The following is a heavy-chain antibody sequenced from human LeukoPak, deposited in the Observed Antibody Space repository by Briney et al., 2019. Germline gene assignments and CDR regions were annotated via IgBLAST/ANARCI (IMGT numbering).Heavy chain of an antibody. J-gene: IGHJ4*02. CDR3: ARDRSVSMVRALDY. Sequence: GGSLRLSCAASGFTFSSYAMHWVHQAPGKGLEWVAVTSYDGSNKYYADSVKGRFTISRDNSKNTLYLQMNSLRAEDTAVYYCARDRSVSMVRALDYWGQGTLVTVSS. D-gene: IGHD3-10*01. CDR1: GFTFSSYA. V-gene: IGHV3-30-3*01. CDR2: TSYDGSNK.